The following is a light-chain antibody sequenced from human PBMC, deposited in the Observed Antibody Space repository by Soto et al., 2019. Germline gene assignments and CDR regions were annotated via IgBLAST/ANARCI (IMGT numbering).Light chain of an antibody. CDR3: FSKISGFVYG. CDR1: NTDLGVYGY. V-gene: IGLV2-14*01. CDR2: DVN. J-gene: IGLJ1*01. Sequence: QSALAQPASVSGSFGQSITISCSGPNTDLGVYGYVSWYQHQPGKAPKLLIYDVNNRPSGISYRFSGSKSGDTASLTISGLEAEDEADYFCFSKISGFVYGFGTGTKLTVL.